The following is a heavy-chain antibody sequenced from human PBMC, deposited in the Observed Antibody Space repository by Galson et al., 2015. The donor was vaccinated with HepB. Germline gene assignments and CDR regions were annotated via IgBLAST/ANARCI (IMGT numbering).Heavy chain of an antibody. CDR3: TTDFVGYSGYVGDAFDI. V-gene: IGHV3-15*01. CDR2: IKSKTDGGTT. Sequence: SLRLSCAASGFTFSNAWMSWVRQAPGKGLEWVGRIKSKTDGGTTDYAAPVKGRFTISRDDSKNTLYLQMNSLKTEDTAVYYCTTDFVGYSGYVGDAFDIWGQGTMVTVSS. D-gene: IGHD5-12*01. CDR1: GFTFSNAW. J-gene: IGHJ3*02.